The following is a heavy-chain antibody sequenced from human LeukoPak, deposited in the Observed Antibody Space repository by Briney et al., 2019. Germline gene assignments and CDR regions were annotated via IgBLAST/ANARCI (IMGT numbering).Heavy chain of an antibody. J-gene: IGHJ4*02. V-gene: IGHV4-39*07. Sequence: SETLSLTCTVSGGSISSSNYYWGWIRQPPGKGLEWIGNIYYSGSTYYNPSLKSRVAISVDKSENHISLKLTSVTAADTAVYYCAREGGPYRPLDYSGQGTLVTVAS. CDR1: GGSISSSNYY. CDR2: IYYSGST. CDR3: AREGGPYRPLDY.